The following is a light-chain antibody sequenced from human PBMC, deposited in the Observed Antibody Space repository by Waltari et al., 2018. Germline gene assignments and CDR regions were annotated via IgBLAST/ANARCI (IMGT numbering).Light chain of an antibody. CDR3: QQRSNWIT. Sequence: IVLTHSPATLSLSPGERATLACRASQSVSSYLAWYQQKPGQAPRLLILDAPNRATRIPARFSGGGAGTDFTLTISSLEPEDLAVYYCQQRSNWITFGQGTRLEIK. CDR2: DAP. J-gene: IGKJ5*01. V-gene: IGKV3-11*01. CDR1: QSVSSY.